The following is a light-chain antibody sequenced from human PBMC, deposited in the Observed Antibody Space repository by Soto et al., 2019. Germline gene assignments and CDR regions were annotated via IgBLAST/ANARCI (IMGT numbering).Light chain of an antibody. V-gene: IGLV2-14*01. J-gene: IGLJ3*02. Sequence: QSVLTQPASVSGSPGQSITISCSGTSSDVGSYDHVAWYQQFPGKTPKLMIYEVSNRPSGVSSRFSGSKSGNTASLTISGLQAEDEADYYCCSYAGSYTPWVFGGGTKLTVL. CDR3: CSYAGSYTPWV. CDR2: EVS. CDR1: SSDVGSYDH.